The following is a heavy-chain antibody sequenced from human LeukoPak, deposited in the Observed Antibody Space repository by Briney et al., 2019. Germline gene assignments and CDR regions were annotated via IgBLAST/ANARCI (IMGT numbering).Heavy chain of an antibody. CDR2: IYKTGST. CDR3: ARDLYNWLDP. V-gene: IGHV4-39*07. Sequence: SETLSLTCIVSGGSISTSTYYWAWVRQPPGKGLEWIGSIYKTGSTNYSSSLKSRVTISVDTSENQFSLKLSSVTPADTAVYYCARDLYNWLDPWGQGTLVTVSS. CDR1: GGSISTSTYY. J-gene: IGHJ5*02.